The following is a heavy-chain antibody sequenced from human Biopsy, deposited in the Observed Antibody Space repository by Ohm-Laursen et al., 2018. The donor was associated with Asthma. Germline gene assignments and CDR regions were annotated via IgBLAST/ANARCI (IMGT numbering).Heavy chain of an antibody. V-gene: IGHV1-69*13. CDR2: IYTAFGTT. J-gene: IGHJ4*02. CDR1: GGTLNAYV. CDR3: ARNSGSCISSTCYSLDF. Sequence: SVNLSCKSLGGTLNAYVIGSGRGAPRGRHGWGVGIYTAFGTTTYTQKFQDRVTNNAVDSTGTVYKELSRLRSEDMAVYYCARNSGSCISSTCYSLDFWGQGTLVTVSS. D-gene: IGHD2-15*01.